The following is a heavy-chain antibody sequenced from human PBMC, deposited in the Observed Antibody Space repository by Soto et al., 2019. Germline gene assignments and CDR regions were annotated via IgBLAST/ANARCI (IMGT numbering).Heavy chain of an antibody. CDR3: ARGEKGAYSGYDEIFDY. D-gene: IGHD5-12*01. CDR1: GGSISSGGYS. Sequence: QLQLQESGSGLVKPSQTLSLTCAVSGGSISSGGYSWSWIRQPPGKGLEWIGYIYHSVSTYYNPSLKSRVTISVDRSKNQFSLKLSSVTAADTAVYYCARGEKGAYSGYDEIFDYWGQGTLVTVSS. J-gene: IGHJ4*02. V-gene: IGHV4-30-2*01. CDR2: IYHSVST.